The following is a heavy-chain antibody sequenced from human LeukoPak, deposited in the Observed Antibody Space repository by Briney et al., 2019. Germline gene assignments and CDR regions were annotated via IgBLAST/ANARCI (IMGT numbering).Heavy chain of an antibody. CDR2: ISGSDGST. D-gene: IGHD6-19*01. CDR1: GFTFSSYA. V-gene: IGHV3-23*01. J-gene: IGHJ4*02. CDR3: AKFVGSGWYNFDY. Sequence: GGSLRLSCAASGFTFSSYAMSWVRLAPGKGLEWFSAISGSDGSTYYADSVKGRFTISRDNSKNTLYLQVNSLRVEDTAVYYCAKFVGSGWYNFDYWGQGTLVTVSS.